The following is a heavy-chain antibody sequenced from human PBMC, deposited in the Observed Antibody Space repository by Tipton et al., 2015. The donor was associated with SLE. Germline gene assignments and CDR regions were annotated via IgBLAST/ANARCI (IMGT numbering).Heavy chain of an antibody. CDR3: AKDPRSSSGYNWFDP. CDR1: GFTFSSYG. D-gene: IGHD6-6*01. Sequence: SLRLSCAASGFTFSSYGMHWVRQAPGKGLEWVAFIQYDGRTKYYADSVKGRFIISRDNSKNTLYLQMNSLRAEDTAVYYCAKDPRSSSGYNWFDPWGQGTLVTVSS. J-gene: IGHJ5*02. V-gene: IGHV3-30*02. CDR2: IQYDGRTK.